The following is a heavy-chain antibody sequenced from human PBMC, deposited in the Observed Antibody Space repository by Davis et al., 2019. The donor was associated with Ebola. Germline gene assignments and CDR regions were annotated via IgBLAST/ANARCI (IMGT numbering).Heavy chain of an antibody. CDR3: ARGPRKMATTNFDY. Sequence: PGGSLRLSCAAPGFTFSDYYMSWIRQAPGKGLEWVSYIRISSGFTNYADSVKGRFTISRDNAKNSLYLQMNSLRAEDTAVYYCARGPRKMATTNFDYWGQGTLVTVSS. V-gene: IGHV3-11*06. D-gene: IGHD5-24*01. CDR1: GFTFSDYY. CDR2: IRISSGFT. J-gene: IGHJ4*02.